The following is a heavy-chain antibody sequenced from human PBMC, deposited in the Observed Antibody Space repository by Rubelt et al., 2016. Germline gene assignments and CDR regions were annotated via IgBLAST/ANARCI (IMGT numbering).Heavy chain of an antibody. V-gene: IGHV1-18*01. Sequence: QVQLVQSGAEVKKPGASVKVSCKASGYTFTSYGISWVRQAPGQGLEWMGWISAYNGNTNYAQKTQGRVTMTTETSPSRAYMELRSLGSDDTAVYYCARDPLPVRGVIMTPTHWGQGTLVTVSS. J-gene: IGHJ4*02. D-gene: IGHD3-10*01. CDR3: ARDPLPVRGVIMTPTH. CDR2: ISAYNGNT. CDR1: GYTFTSYG.